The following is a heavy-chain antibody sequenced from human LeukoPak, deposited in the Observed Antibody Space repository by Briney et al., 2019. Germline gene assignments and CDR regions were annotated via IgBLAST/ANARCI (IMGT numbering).Heavy chain of an antibody. Sequence: ASLKVSCKASGYTFTGYYMHWVRQAPREGLEWMGCINPNSGGTYYAQKFQGRVTMTRDTSISTAYMELSRLRSDDTAVYYCARDVGWFGDLSGVGWFDPWGQGTLVTVSS. J-gene: IGHJ5*02. CDR3: ARDVGWFGDLSGVGWFDP. CDR1: GYTFTGYY. V-gene: IGHV1-2*02. D-gene: IGHD3-10*01. CDR2: INPNSGGT.